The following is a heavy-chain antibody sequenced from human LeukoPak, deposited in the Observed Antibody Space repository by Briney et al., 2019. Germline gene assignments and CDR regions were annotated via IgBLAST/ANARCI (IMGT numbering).Heavy chain of an antibody. J-gene: IGHJ4*02. V-gene: IGHV3-74*01. D-gene: IGHD2-2*01. Sequence: GGSLRLSCAASGFTFGSYAMSWVRQAPGKGLVWVSRINTDGSITDYADSVKGRFTISRDNAKNTLYLQVNSLRAEDTAIYYCVRPDIVTVPLGCWGQGTLVTVSS. CDR2: INTDGSIT. CDR1: GFTFGSYA. CDR3: VRPDIVTVPLGC.